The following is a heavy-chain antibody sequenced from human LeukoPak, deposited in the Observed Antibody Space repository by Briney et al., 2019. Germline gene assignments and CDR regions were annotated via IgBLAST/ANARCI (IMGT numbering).Heavy chain of an antibody. CDR2: INTNTGNP. V-gene: IGHV7-4-1*02. CDR1: GYTFTSYA. Sequence: ASVKVSCKASGYTFTSYAMNWMRQAPGQGLEWMGWINTNTGNPTYAQGFTGRFVFSLDTSVSTAYLQISSLKAEDTAVYYCARDFPTAPYSSSWPPLDYWGQGTLVTVSS. CDR3: ARDFPTAPYSSSWPPLDY. J-gene: IGHJ4*02. D-gene: IGHD6-13*01.